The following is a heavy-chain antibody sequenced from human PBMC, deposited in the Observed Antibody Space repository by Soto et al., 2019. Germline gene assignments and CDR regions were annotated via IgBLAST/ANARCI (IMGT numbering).Heavy chain of an antibody. J-gene: IGHJ6*02. CDR1: GYTFTSYD. CDR2: MNPNSGNT. CDR3: ARERTTIRMYV. Sequence: QVQLVQSGAEVKKPGASVTVSCKASGYTFTSYDINWVRQATAQGREWMRGMNPNSGNTGYDQTFKGSVTMTGNTSINTANMELSLLRSEDTAVDYCARERTTIRMYVWGQGTTGTVSS. V-gene: IGHV1-8*01. D-gene: IGHD3-9*01.